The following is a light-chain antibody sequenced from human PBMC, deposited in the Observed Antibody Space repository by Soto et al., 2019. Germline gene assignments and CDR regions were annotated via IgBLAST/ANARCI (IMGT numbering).Light chain of an antibody. V-gene: IGKV1-39*01. CDR2: DAS. CDR1: QSINTY. CDR3: QQCFSTLLIT. J-gene: IGKJ5*01. Sequence: DLQMTQSPSSLSASIGDGVTITCRASQSINTYLNWYQQKPGKAPKLLISDASNLQSGVPSRFSGSGSGTDFTLTISSLQPEDFATYYCQQCFSTLLITFGQGTRLEIK.